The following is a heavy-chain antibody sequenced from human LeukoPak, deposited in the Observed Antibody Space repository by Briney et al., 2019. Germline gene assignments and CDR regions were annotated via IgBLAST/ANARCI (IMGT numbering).Heavy chain of an antibody. J-gene: IGHJ3*02. CDR1: GGTFSSYA. D-gene: IGHD3-10*01. V-gene: IGHV1-69*13. Sequence: SVKVSCKASGGTFSSYAISWVRQAPGQGLEWMGGIIPIFGTANYAQEFQGRVTITADESTSTAYMELSSLRSEDTAVYYCARGNVLLFGDAFDIWGQGTMVTVSS. CDR3: ARGNVLLFGDAFDI. CDR2: IIPIFGTA.